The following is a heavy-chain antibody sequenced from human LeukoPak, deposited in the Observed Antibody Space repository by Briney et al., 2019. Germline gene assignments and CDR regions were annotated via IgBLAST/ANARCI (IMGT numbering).Heavy chain of an antibody. CDR3: AGYCSSTSCPSYYYYGMDV. V-gene: IGHV1-18*01. J-gene: IGHJ6*02. CDR2: ISAYNGNT. Sequence: ASVKVSCKASGYTFTSYGISWVRQAPGQGLEWMGWISAYNGNTNYAQKLQGRVTMTTDTSTSTAYMELRSLRSDDTAVYYCAGYCSSTSCPSYYYYGMDVWGQGTTVTVSS. CDR1: GYTFTSYG. D-gene: IGHD2-2*01.